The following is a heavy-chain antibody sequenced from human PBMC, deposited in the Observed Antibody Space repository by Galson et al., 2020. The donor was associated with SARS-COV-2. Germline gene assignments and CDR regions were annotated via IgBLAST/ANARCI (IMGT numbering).Heavy chain of an antibody. J-gene: IGHJ4*02. CDR2: INSDGSST. Sequence: TGGSLRLSCAASGFTFSSCWMHWVRQAPGTGLVWVSRINSDGSSTSYADSVNGRFTISRDNAKNTLYLQMNSLRAEDTAVYYCARVGTHSGWKYYFDYWGQGTLVTVSS. CDR1: GFTFSSCW. V-gene: IGHV3-74*01. D-gene: IGHD6-19*01. CDR3: ARVGTHSGWKYYFDY.